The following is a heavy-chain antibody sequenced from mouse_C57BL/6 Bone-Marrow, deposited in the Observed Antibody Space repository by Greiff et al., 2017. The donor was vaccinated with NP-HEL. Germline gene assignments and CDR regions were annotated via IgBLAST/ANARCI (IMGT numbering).Heavy chain of an antibody. CDR3: ALQLRLPYFDY. CDR1: GYTFTDYY. D-gene: IGHD3-2*02. CDR2: INPYNGGT. V-gene: IGHV1-19*01. J-gene: IGHJ2*01. Sequence: VQLQQSGPVLVKPGASVKMSCKASGYTFTDYYMNWVKQGHGKSLEWIGVINPYNGGTSYNQKFKGKATLTVDKSSSTAYMELNSLTSEDSAVYYCALQLRLPYFDYWGQGTTLTVSS.